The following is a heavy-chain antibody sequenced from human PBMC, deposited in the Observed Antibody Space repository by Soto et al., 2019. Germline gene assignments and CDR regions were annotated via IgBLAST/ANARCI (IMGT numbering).Heavy chain of an antibody. V-gene: IGHV3-23*01. CDR1: GFTFSSYA. J-gene: IGHJ5*02. Sequence: EVQLLESGGGLVQPGGSLRLSCAASGFTFSSYAMSWVRQAPGKGLEWVSAISGSGGSTYYADSVKGRFTISRDNSKNTLYLQMNSLRAEDTAVYYCAKVSDDDYSNPSWFDPWGQGTLVTVSS. CDR3: AKVSDDDYSNPSWFDP. D-gene: IGHD4-4*01. CDR2: ISGSGGST.